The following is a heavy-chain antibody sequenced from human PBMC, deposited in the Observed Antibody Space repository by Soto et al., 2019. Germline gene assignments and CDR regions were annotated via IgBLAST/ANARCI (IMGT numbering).Heavy chain of an antibody. CDR1: GFTVSSNY. CDR3: ARGVHSFAYAFDI. V-gene: IGHV3-53*01. CDR2: LYSATST. D-gene: IGHD5-18*01. J-gene: IGHJ3*02. Sequence: EVQLVESGGGLIQPGGSLRLSCAASGFTVSSNYMTWVRQAPGKGLEWVSVLYSATSTYYADSVKGRFTISRDNSRNTLYLQMNSLSAEDTAVYYCARGVHSFAYAFDIWGQGTMVTVSS.